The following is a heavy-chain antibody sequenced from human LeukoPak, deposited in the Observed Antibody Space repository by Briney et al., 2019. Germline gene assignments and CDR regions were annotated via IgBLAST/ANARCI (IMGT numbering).Heavy chain of an antibody. V-gene: IGHV1-18*01. CDR1: GYTFTSYG. CDR2: ISAYNGNT. D-gene: IGHD3-22*01. J-gene: IGHJ4*02. CDR3: ARETGLYYYDSSGYPY. Sequence: ASVKVSCKASGYTFTSYGISWVRQAPGQGREWMGWISAYNGNTNYAQKLRGRVTMTTDTSTSTAYMELRSLRSDVTAVDYCARETGLYYYDSSGYPYWGQATLASVSS.